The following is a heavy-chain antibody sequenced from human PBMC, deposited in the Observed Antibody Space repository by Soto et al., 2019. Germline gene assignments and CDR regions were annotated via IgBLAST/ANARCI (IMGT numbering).Heavy chain of an antibody. J-gene: IGHJ6*02. CDR1: GGSISSSSYY. CDR3: ASLAVAGSYYYYYGMDV. Sequence: KASETLSLTCTVSGGSISSSSYYWGWIRQPPGKGLEWIGSIYYSVSTYYNPSLKSRVTISVDTSKNQFSLKLSSVTAADTAVYYCASLAVAGSYYYYYGMDVWGQGTTVTVSS. V-gene: IGHV4-39*01. CDR2: IYYSVST. D-gene: IGHD6-19*01.